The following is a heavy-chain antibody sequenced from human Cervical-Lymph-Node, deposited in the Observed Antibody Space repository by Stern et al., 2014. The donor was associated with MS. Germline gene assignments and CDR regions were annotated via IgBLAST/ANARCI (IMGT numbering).Heavy chain of an antibody. V-gene: IGHV1-18*04. D-gene: IGHD3-9*01. CDR1: SYTFSSYG. J-gene: IGHJ6*02. CDR2: ISGYDGDT. Sequence: QMQLVQSGADVKKPGASVKVSCKASSYTFSSYGIAWVRQAPGQGLEWMGWISGYDGDTNYAPKLQGRVTLTTDPSTRTAYMEIRSLRFDDTAVYYCARAYFDSYGLDVWGQGTTVTVSS. CDR3: ARAYFDSYGLDV.